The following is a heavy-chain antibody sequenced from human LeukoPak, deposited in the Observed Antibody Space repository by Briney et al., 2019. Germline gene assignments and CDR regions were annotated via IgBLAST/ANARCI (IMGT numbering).Heavy chain of an antibody. CDR3: AKAVPLISYSYGRNWFDP. Sequence: GGSLRLSCAAAGFTFSSYAMSWVRQAPGKGLEWVSAISGSGGSTYYADSVKGRFTISRDNSKNTLYLQMNSLRAEDTAVYYCAKAVPLISYSYGRNWFDPWGQATLVTVSS. J-gene: IGHJ5*02. CDR1: GFTFSSYA. V-gene: IGHV3-23*01. D-gene: IGHD5-18*01. CDR2: ISGSGGST.